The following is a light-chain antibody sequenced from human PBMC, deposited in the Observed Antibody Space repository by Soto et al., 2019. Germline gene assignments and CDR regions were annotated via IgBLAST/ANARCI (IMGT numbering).Light chain of an antibody. V-gene: IGKV3-15*01. CDR2: SAS. Sequence: EIVMTQSPATLSVSPGETATLSCRASQRVGINLAWYQQKPGQAPRLLIYSASTRASGIPDRFSGSGSGTESTLTISSLQSEDFAFFYCQQYDGWPRTFGQGTKVDIK. J-gene: IGKJ1*01. CDR3: QQYDGWPRT. CDR1: QRVGIN.